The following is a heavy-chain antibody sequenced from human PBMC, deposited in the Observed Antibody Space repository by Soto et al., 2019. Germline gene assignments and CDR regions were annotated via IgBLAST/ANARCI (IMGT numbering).Heavy chain of an antibody. V-gene: IGHV3-30*18. D-gene: IGHD3-9*01. J-gene: IGHJ4*02. CDR2: ISYDGSNK. Sequence: GGSLRLSCAASGFTFSSYGMHWVRQAPGKGLEWVAVISYDGSNKYYADSVKGRFTISRDNSKNTLYLQMNSLRAEDTAVYYCAKDSRYFDWLFQGPFDYWGQGTLVTVSS. CDR1: GFTFSSYG. CDR3: AKDSRYFDWLFQGPFDY.